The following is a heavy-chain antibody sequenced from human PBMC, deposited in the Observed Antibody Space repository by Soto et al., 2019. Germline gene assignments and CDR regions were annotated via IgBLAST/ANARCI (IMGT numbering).Heavy chain of an antibody. CDR3: AREIMPLTNDSYFRL. V-gene: IGHV4-30-4*01. J-gene: IGHJ2*01. Sequence: QVQLQESGPGLVKPSETLSLTCTVSGGSISGGVHSWSWIRQPPGKGLERIGHIFDSGSTYYTPSLQSRLTIAVDPSTNEFSLRLSSRTAADTAGYYCAREIMPLTNDSYFRLWGRGTLVTVSS. CDR1: GGSISGGVHS. CDR2: IFDSGST. D-gene: IGHD2-8*01.